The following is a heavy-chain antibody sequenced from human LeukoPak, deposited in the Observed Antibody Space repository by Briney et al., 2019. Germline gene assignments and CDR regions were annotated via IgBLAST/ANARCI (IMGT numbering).Heavy chain of an antibody. CDR2: ISWNGRNT. CDR3: ARVQQYDKFDY. Sequence: GGSLRLSCAASGFTFSSYWMHWVRQAPGKGLEWVSGISWNGRNTAYAESLKGRFTISRDNAKNSLYLQMNSLRAEDTAFYYCARVQQYDKFDYWGQGTLVTVSS. V-gene: IGHV3-20*04. D-gene: IGHD3-22*01. J-gene: IGHJ4*02. CDR1: GFTFSSYW.